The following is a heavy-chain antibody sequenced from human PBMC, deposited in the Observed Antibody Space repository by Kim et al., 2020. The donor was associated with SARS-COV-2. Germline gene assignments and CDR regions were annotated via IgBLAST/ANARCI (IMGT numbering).Heavy chain of an antibody. D-gene: IGHD2-15*01. CDR1: GGSFSGYY. J-gene: IGHJ6*02. CDR2: INHSGST. Sequence: SETLSLTCAVYGGSFSGYYWSWIRQPPGKGLEWIGEINHSGSTNYNPSLKSRVTISVDTSKNQFSLKLSPVTAADTAVYYCARLVGGDLFRKYYYYYGMDVWGQGTTVTVSS. CDR3: ARLVGGDLFRKYYYYYGMDV. V-gene: IGHV4-34*01.